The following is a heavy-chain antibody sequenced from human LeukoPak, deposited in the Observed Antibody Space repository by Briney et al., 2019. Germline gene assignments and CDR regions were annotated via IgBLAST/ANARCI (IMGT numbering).Heavy chain of an antibody. D-gene: IGHD4-23*01. CDR1: GGSITGSF. CDR2: VYYSGST. V-gene: IGHV4-59*12. Sequence: SETPSLTCTVSGGSITGSFWSWIRQPPGKGLEWIGYVYYSGSTSYNPSLKSRVTMSVDTSKNQFSLKLSSVTAADTAVYYCARAPSTVVNHFDYWGQGTLVTVSS. J-gene: IGHJ4*02. CDR3: ARAPSTVVNHFDY.